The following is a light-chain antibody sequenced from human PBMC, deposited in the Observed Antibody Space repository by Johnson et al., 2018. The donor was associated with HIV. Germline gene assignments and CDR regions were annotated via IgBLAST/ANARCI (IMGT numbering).Light chain of an antibody. CDR2: ENN. CDR1: SSNIGNNY. CDR3: GAWDSSLTTYV. J-gene: IGLJ1*01. Sequence: QSVLTQPPSVSAAPGQKVTISCSGSSSNIGNNYVSWYQQLPGTAPKVLIHENNKRPSGIPDRFSGSKSGTSATLGLTGLQTGDGADYYCGAWDSSLTTYVFGTGTKV. V-gene: IGLV1-51*02.